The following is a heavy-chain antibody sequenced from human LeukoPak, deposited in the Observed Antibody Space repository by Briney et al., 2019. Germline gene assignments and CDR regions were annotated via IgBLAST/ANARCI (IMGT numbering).Heavy chain of an antibody. CDR1: GFSFSNYA. V-gene: IGHV3-30*14. CDR3: ARDRLLYLDY. J-gene: IGHJ4*02. D-gene: IGHD2-21*02. CDR2: ISHDESNK. Sequence: GGSLRLSCAASGFSFSNYAMYWVRQAPGKGLEWVAVISHDESNKYYADSVKGRFTISRDNSKNTLYLQINSLRVEDTAVYFCARDRLLYLDYWGQGTPVTVSS.